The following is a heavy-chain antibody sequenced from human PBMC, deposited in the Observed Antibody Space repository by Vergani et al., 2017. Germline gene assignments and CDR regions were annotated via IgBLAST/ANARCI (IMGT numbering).Heavy chain of an antibody. CDR3: AKDAPGGSYPA. D-gene: IGHD1-26*01. Sequence: QVQLVESGGGVVQPGRSLRLSCVASGFAFRTYGMHWVRQAPGKGLEWVAIIWYDGSNTYYADSVKGRFTVSRDNSRNTLYLQMNSLRAEDTAVYYCAKDAPGGSYPAWGQGTLVTVSS. V-gene: IGHV3-33*06. CDR2: IWYDGSNT. J-gene: IGHJ5*02. CDR1: GFAFRTYG.